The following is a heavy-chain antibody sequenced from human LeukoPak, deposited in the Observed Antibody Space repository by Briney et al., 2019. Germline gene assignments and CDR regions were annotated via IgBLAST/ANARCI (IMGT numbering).Heavy chain of an antibody. CDR3: ARDLSVNYNYLAY. CDR1: GFTFNVYS. Sequence: PGGSLRLSCAASGFTFNVYSMNWVRQAPGKGLEWVSFISSSLDSNIYYADSLEGRFTVSRDNVKNSLYLHMNSLRAEDTAVYYCARDLSVNYNYLAYWGQGTLVTVSS. J-gene: IGHJ4*02. V-gene: IGHV3-21*05. CDR2: ISSSLDSNI. D-gene: IGHD5-24*01.